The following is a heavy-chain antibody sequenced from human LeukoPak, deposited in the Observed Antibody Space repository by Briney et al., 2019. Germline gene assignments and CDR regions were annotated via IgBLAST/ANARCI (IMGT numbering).Heavy chain of an antibody. Sequence: GETLKVSCKGSGYSFSNYWIAWVRQMPGKGLEWMGIIYPDDSNTRYSPSFQGQVTISADKSISIASLQWSSLKASDTAMYYCARTNLWFGELDAFDIWGQGTLVTVSS. CDR3: ARTNLWFGELDAFDI. D-gene: IGHD3-10*01. CDR2: IYPDDSNT. J-gene: IGHJ3*02. V-gene: IGHV5-51*03. CDR1: GYSFSNYW.